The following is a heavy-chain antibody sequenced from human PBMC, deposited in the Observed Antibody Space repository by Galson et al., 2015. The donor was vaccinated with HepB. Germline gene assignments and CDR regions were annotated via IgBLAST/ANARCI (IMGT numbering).Heavy chain of an antibody. Sequence: SLRLSCAASGFTVSTSYMNWVRQAPGKGLEWVSVIYSGGSTYYADSVKGRFTVSRDSSKNTLYLQMNSLRAEDTAIYYCARDIRDYYDSSGYSYYYYGMDVWGQGTTVTVSS. CDR1: GFTVSTSY. CDR2: IYSGGST. V-gene: IGHV3-53*01. D-gene: IGHD3-22*01. J-gene: IGHJ6*02. CDR3: ARDIRDYYDSSGYSYYYYGMDV.